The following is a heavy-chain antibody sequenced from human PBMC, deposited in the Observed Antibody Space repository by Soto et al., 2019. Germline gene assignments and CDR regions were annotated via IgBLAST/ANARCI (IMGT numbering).Heavy chain of an antibody. CDR1: GYTLTELS. CDR2: FDPEIGET. D-gene: IGHD6-19*01. CDR3: ARDRAAVAGPSGWFDP. V-gene: IGHV1-24*01. J-gene: IGHJ5*02. Sequence: GASVKVSCKVSGYTLTELSMHWLRQAPGKGLEWMGTFDPEIGETVYAQKFRGRVTMTEDTSTDTAYMELRSLRSDDTAVYYCARDRAAVAGPSGWFDPWAQGTLVTVSS.